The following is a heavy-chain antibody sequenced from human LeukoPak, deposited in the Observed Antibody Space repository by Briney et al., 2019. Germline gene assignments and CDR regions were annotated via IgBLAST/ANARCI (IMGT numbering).Heavy chain of an antibody. J-gene: IGHJ4*02. CDR3: ARSGGSGFQLDS. V-gene: IGHV4-59*01. CDR1: GGSISSYY. Sequence: SETLSLTCTVSGGSISSYYWSWIRQPPGKGLEWIGYIYYSGSTNYNPSLKSRVTISVDTSKNQFSLKLSSVTAADTAVYYCARSGGSGFQLDSWGQGTLVTVSS. CDR2: IYYSGST. D-gene: IGHD1-26*01.